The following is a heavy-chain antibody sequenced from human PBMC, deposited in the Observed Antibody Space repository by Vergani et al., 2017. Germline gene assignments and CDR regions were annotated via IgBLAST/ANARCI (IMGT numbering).Heavy chain of an antibody. Sequence: QVQLVQSGAEVKKPGSSVKVSCKASGYTFTSYGISWVRQAPGQGLEWMGWISAYNGNTNYAQKLQGRVTMTTDTSTSTAYMELRSLRSDDTAVYYCARDIVVVVAAYGNAFDIWGQGTMVTVSS. CDR1: GYTFTSYG. CDR3: ARDIVVVVAAYGNAFDI. CDR2: ISAYNGNT. V-gene: IGHV1-18*01. D-gene: IGHD2-15*01. J-gene: IGHJ3*02.